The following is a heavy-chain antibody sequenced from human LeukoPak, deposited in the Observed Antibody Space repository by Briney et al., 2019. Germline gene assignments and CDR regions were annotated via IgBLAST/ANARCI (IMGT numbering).Heavy chain of an antibody. CDR3: ARPETEGEISGAWGY. D-gene: IGHD3-16*01. CDR2: ISSSSSYI. J-gene: IGHJ4*02. V-gene: IGHV3-21*01. Sequence: GGSLRLSCAASGFTFSSYSMNWVRQAPGKGLEWVSSISSSSSYIYYADSVKGRFTISRYTAKNSLYLQMNILRVEDTAVYYCARPETEGEISGAWGYWGQGTLVTVSS. CDR1: GFTFSSYS.